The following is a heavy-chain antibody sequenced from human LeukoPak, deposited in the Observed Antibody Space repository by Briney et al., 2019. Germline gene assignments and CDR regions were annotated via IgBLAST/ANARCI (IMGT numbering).Heavy chain of an antibody. Sequence: SETLSLTCRVSGGSIRSGDHHWAWVRQPPGKGLEFIGSLDESGRPYYNRPLKSRVSISGDTSGKQFSLNLTSVTAADTAVYFCARDLGGYPFFMDVWGRGTTVIVSS. J-gene: IGHJ6*03. D-gene: IGHD3-16*01. CDR3: ARDLGGYPFFMDV. V-gene: IGHV4-39*07. CDR1: GGSIRSGDHH. CDR2: LDESGRP.